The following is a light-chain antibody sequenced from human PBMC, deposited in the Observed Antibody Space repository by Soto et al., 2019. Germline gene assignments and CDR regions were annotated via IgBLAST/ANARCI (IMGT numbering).Light chain of an antibody. V-gene: IGLV2-14*01. CDR2: DVS. J-gene: IGLJ1*01. CDR3: SSYTSSTTYV. CDR1: RSDVGGYNY. Sequence: QSVLTQPASVSASPGQSIAISCTGNRSDVGGYNYVSWYQQHPGKAPKLMIYDVSNRPSGVSNRFSGSKSGNTASLTISGLQAEDEADYYCSSYTSSTTYVFGTGTKVTV.